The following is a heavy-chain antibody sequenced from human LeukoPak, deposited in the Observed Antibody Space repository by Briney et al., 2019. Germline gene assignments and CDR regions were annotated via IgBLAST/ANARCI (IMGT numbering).Heavy chain of an antibody. D-gene: IGHD3-22*01. J-gene: IGHJ4*02. CDR2: IYTSGST. Sequence: SETLSLTCTVSGGSISSYYWSWIRQPAGKGLEWIGRIYTSGSTNYNPSLKSRVTMSVDTSKNQFSLKLSSVTAGHSAAYYCARAGYYYDSSGYFDYWGQGTLVTVSS. CDR1: GGSISSYY. CDR3: ARAGYYYDSSGYFDY. V-gene: IGHV4-4*07.